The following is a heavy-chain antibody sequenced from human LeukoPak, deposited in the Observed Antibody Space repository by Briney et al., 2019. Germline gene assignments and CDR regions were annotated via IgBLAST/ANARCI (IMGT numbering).Heavy chain of an antibody. D-gene: IGHD3-16*02. V-gene: IGHV4-34*01. Sequence: SETLSLTCAVYGGSFSGYYWSWIRQPPGKGLEWIGEINHSGSTNYNPSLKSRVTLSADTSKKQFSLKLSSVTAADTAVYYCARGPRDYVWGSYRPFWGFGYWGQGTLVTVSS. CDR2: INHSGST. CDR1: GGSFSGYY. CDR3: ARGPRDYVWGSYRPFWGFGY. J-gene: IGHJ4*02.